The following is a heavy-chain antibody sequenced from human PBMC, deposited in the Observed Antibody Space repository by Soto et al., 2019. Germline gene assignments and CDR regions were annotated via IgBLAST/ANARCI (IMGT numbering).Heavy chain of an antibody. CDR2: ICYSGST. CDR1: GGSISSYY. D-gene: IGHD3-9*01. V-gene: IGHV4-59*13. Sequence: PSETLSLTCTVSGGSISSYYWCWVRQPPGEGLGWVGYICYSGSTNYNPSLKSRATISVDTSKNQYSRALSSVTAADTAVYYCARDQNNILTGYGYYYGMDVWGQGTRVTVSS. CDR3: ARDQNNILTGYGYYYGMDV. J-gene: IGHJ6*02.